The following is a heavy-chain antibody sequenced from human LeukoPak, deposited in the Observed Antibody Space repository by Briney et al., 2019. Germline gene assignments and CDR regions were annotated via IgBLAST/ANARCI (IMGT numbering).Heavy chain of an antibody. J-gene: IGHJ6*02. CDR2: ISGSGGST. V-gene: IGHV3-23*01. D-gene: IGHD6-19*01. CDR3: AKAGGIAVAGTYYYGMDV. Sequence: GGSLRLSCAASGFTFSSYAMSWVRPAPGKGLEWVSAISGSGGSTYYADSVKGRFTISRDNSKNTLYLQMNSLRAEDTAVYYCAKAGGIAVAGTYYYGMDVWGQGTTVTVSS. CDR1: GFTFSSYA.